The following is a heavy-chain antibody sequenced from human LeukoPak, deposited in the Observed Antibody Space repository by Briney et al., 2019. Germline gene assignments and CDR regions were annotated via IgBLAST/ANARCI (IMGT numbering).Heavy chain of an antibody. CDR1: GFTFSSYA. D-gene: IGHD5-12*01. Sequence: QPGRSLRLSCAASGFTFSSYAMHWVRQAPGKGLEWVAVISYDGSNKYYADSVKGRFTISRDNSKNTLYLQMSSLRAEDTAVYYCARDRGSPFDYWGQGTLVTVSS. CDR2: ISYDGSNK. V-gene: IGHV3-30-3*01. J-gene: IGHJ4*02. CDR3: ARDRGSPFDY.